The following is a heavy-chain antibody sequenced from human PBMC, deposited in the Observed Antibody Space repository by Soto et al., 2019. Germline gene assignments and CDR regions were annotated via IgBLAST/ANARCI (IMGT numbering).Heavy chain of an antibody. CDR1: GGSISSYY. Sequence: PSETLSLTCTVSGGSISSYYWSWIRQPPGKGLEWIGYIYYSGSTNYNPSLKSRVTISVDTSKNQFSLKLSSVTAADTAVYYCARRYSRRFDYLGQGTLVTVPQ. D-gene: IGHD6-13*01. V-gene: IGHV4-59*08. CDR3: ARRYSRRFDY. J-gene: IGHJ4*02. CDR2: IYYSGST.